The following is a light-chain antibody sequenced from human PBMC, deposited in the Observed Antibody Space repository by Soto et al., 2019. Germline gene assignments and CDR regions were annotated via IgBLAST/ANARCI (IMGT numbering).Light chain of an antibody. Sequence: QSALAQPASVSGSPGQSITSSCTGTSSDVGGYNYVSWYQQHPGKAPKLMIYEVTNRPSGVSNRFSGSKSGNTASLTISGLQAEDEADYYCSSYTTSSTLVFGTGTKVP. CDR3: SSYTTSSTLV. CDR1: SSDVGGYNY. V-gene: IGLV2-14*01. CDR2: EVT. J-gene: IGLJ1*01.